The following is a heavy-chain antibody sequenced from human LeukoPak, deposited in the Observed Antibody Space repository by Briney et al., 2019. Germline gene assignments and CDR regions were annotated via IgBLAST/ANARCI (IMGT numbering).Heavy chain of an antibody. Sequence: GGSLRLSCSASGFTFSIYAMHWVRQAPGKGLEYLSGINNNGGTTDYADSVKGRFTISRDNFKNTLYLQMSSLRPEDTAVYYCVKTMVTFGGIIRADAFDIWGQGTMVTVSS. CDR3: VKTMVTFGGIIRADAFDI. V-gene: IGHV3-64D*06. CDR2: INNNGGTT. J-gene: IGHJ3*02. D-gene: IGHD3-16*01. CDR1: GFTFSIYA.